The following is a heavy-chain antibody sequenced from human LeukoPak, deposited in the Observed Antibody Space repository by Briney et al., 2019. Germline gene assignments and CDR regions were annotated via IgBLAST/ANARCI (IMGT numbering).Heavy chain of an antibody. Sequence: ASVRVSCKASGYTFTAYYLHWVRQAPGQGLEWMGWIDPKGGGTKIAQKFQGRVTMTRDTSMSTVYMELYSLTSDDTAVYSCARDPATSYYLDSWGQGILVTVSS. CDR2: IDPKGGGT. V-gene: IGHV1-2*02. CDR3: ARDPATSYYLDS. CDR1: GYTFTAYY. J-gene: IGHJ4*02.